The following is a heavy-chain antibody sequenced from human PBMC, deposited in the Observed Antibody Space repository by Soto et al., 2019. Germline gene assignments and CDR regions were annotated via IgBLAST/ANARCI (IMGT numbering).Heavy chain of an antibody. CDR3: ARELRGSYRTNFDY. CDR1: GYTFTSYD. D-gene: IGHD3-16*02. J-gene: IGHJ4*02. CDR2: MNPNSGNT. Sequence: GASVKVSCKASGYTFTSYDINWVRQATGQGLEWMGWMNPNSGNTGYAQKFQGRVTMTRNTSISTAYMELSSLRSEDTAVYYCARELRGSYRTNFDYWGQGTLVTVSS. V-gene: IGHV1-8*01.